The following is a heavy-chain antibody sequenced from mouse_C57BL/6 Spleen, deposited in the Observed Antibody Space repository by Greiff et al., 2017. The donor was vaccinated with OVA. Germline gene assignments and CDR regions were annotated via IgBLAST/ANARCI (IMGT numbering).Heavy chain of an antibody. CDR3: ARSSYDGLYAMDY. D-gene: IGHD2-12*01. V-gene: IGHV1-75*01. Sequence: VQVVESGPELVKPGASVKISCKASGYTFTDYYINWVKQRPGQGLEWIGWIFPGSGSTYYNEKFKGKATLTVDKSSSTAYMLLSSLTSEDSAVYFCARSSYDGLYAMDYWGQGTSVTVSS. J-gene: IGHJ4*01. CDR1: GYTFTDYY. CDR2: IFPGSGST.